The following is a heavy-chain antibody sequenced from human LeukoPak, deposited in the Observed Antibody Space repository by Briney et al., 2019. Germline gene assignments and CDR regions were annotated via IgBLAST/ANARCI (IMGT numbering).Heavy chain of an antibody. CDR2: INHSGST. V-gene: IGHV4-34*01. CDR1: GFTVSSNY. J-gene: IGHJ4*02. CDR3: ARRGVWGSYTPPPFDY. D-gene: IGHD3-16*01. Sequence: GSLRLSCAASGFTVSSNYMSWIRQPPGKGLEWIGEINHSGSTNYNPSLKSRVTISVDTSKNQFSLKLSSVTAADTAVCYCARRGVWGSYTPPPFDYWGQGTLVTVSS.